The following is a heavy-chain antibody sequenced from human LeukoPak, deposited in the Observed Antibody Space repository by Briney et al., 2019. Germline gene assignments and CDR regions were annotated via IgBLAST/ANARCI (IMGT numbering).Heavy chain of an antibody. V-gene: IGHV1-69*04. CDR2: IIPILGIA. CDR3: ARDIRYDSSGYYYEYY. J-gene: IGHJ4*02. Sequence: GASVKVSCKASGGTFSSYAISWVRQAPGQGLEWMGRIIPILGIANYAQKFQGRVTITADKSTSTAYMELSSLRSEDTAVYYCARDIRYDSSGYYYEYYWGQGTLVTVSS. D-gene: IGHD3-22*01. CDR1: GGTFSSYA.